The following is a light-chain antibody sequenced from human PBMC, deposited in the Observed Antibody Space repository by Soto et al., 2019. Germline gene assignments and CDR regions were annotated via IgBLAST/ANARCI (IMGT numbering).Light chain of an antibody. Sequence: AIQLTQSPSSLYASVGDRVTITCRASQAIRTALGWYQQKPGKVPKLLIYAASILQSGVPSRFSGSGSGTDFTLTISSLQPEDFATYYCLLDFRYFLAFGQGTKVDIK. V-gene: IGKV1-6*01. CDR2: AAS. CDR1: QAIRTA. CDR3: LLDFRYFLA. J-gene: IGKJ1*01.